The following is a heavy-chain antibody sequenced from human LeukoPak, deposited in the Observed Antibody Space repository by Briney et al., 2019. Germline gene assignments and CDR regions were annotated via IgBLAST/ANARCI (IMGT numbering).Heavy chain of an antibody. CDR3: VRGSPGYSSSWHAY. CDR2: INSDTTST. V-gene: IGHV3-74*01. J-gene: IGHJ4*02. D-gene: IGHD6-13*01. Sequence: GGSLRLSCAASGFMLSSTWMHWVRQAPGKGLVWVSRINSDTTSTSYAASVRGRFTISRDDAKNTMYLQMNSLRAEDTAMYYCVRGSPGYSSSWHAYWGQGTLVTVSS. CDR1: GFMLSSTW.